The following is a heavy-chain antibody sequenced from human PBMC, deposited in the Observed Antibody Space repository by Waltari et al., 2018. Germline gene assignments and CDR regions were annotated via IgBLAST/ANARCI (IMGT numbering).Heavy chain of an antibody. Sequence: QLQLQESGPGLVKPSETLSLTCSVSGGSISSSSYYWGWIRQPPGKGLEWIGSIYYSGSTYYNPSLKSRVTMSVDTSKHPLPLKLSSVTAADTAVYYCARDFKDTWLPLEVYWRQGTLVTVSS. CDR2: IYYSGST. J-gene: IGHJ4*02. CDR1: GGSISSSSYY. V-gene: IGHV4-39*07. CDR3: ARDFKDTWLPLEVY. D-gene: IGHD3-22*01.